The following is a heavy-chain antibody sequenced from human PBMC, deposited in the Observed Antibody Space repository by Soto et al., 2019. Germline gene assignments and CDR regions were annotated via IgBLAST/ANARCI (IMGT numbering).Heavy chain of an antibody. Sequence: QLQLQESGPGLVKPSETLSLTCTVSGGSISSSSYYWGWIRQPPGKGLEWIGSIYYSGSTYYNPSLKSRVTISVDTSKNQFSLNLSSGTAADTAVYYCARHTQLKVADQITHFDYWGQGTLVTVSS. CDR2: IYYSGST. V-gene: IGHV4-39*01. CDR3: ARHTQLKVADQITHFDY. CDR1: GGSISSSSYY. J-gene: IGHJ4*02. D-gene: IGHD3-22*01.